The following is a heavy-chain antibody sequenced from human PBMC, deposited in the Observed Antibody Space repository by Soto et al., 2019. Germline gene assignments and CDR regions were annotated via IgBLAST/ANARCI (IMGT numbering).Heavy chain of an antibody. V-gene: IGHV3-30-3*01. CDR2: ISYDGSNK. Sequence: QVQLVESGGGVVQPGRSLRLSCAASGFTFSSYAMHWVRQAPGKGLEWVAVISYDGSNKYYADPVKGRFTISRDNSKNTLYLQMNSLRAEDTAVYFCARAPARLLRYFDYWGQGTLVTVSS. J-gene: IGHJ4*02. D-gene: IGHD3-9*01. CDR3: ARAPARLLRYFDY. CDR1: GFTFSSYA.